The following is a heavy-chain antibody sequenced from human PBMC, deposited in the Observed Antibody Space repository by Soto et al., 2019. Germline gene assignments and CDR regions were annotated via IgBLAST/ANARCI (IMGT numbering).Heavy chain of an antibody. V-gene: IGHV3-9*01. J-gene: IGHJ1*01. CDR3: VKDESINWYSGHFRH. CDR1: GFTFDDYA. CDR2: INWNSGSI. Sequence: LSLSCAASGFTFDDYAMHWVRQVPGKGLEWVSGINWNSGSIGYGDSVKGRFAISRDNAKNSLHLQMNSLSAEDTAFYYCVKDESINWYSGHFRHWGQGTLVTVSS. D-gene: IGHD6-13*01.